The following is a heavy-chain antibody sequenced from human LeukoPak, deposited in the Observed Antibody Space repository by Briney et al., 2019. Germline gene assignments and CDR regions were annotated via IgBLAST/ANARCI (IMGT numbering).Heavy chain of an antibody. J-gene: IGHJ4*02. V-gene: IGHV3-23*01. CDR2: ISGSGGST. Sequence: GGSLRLSCAASGFTFSSYAMSWVRQAPGKGLEWVSAISGSGGSTYYADSAKGRFTISRDNSKSTLCLQMNSLRAEDTAVYYCAKQLGYCSDGSCYFPYWGQGTLVTVSS. D-gene: IGHD2-15*01. CDR1: GFTFSSYA. CDR3: AKQLGYCSDGSCYFPY.